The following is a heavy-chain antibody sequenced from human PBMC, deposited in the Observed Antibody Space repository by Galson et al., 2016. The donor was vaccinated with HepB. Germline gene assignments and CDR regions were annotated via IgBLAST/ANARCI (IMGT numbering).Heavy chain of an antibody. Sequence: SLRLSCAASGFTFSNYSMNWVRQAPGKGLEWVSSISRSSSYIYYTDSMKGRFTISRDNAKNSLYLQMNSLRAEDTAVYYCAREHCGGDCYHDAFDIWGQGTMVTVSS. V-gene: IGHV3-21*01. D-gene: IGHD2-21*02. CDR2: ISRSSSYI. CDR1: GFTFSNYS. J-gene: IGHJ3*02. CDR3: AREHCGGDCYHDAFDI.